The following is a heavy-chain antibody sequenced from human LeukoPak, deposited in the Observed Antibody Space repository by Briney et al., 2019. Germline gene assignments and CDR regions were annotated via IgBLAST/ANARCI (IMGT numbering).Heavy chain of an antibody. J-gene: IGHJ5*02. CDR2: IYYSGST. V-gene: IGHV4-39*01. CDR3: ARHLGSSGWYGSWFDP. Sequence: SETLSLTCTVSGGSISSSSYYWGWIRQPPGKGLEWIGSIYYSGSTYYNPSLKSRVTISVDTSKNQFSLKLSSVTAADTAVYYCARHLGSSGWYGSWFDPWGQGTLVTVSS. CDR1: GGSISSSSYY. D-gene: IGHD6-19*01.